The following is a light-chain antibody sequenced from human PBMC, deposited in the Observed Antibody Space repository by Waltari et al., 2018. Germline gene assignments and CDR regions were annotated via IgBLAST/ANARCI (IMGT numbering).Light chain of an antibody. V-gene: IGKV1-9*01. CDR2: GAS. Sequence: DIQLTQSHTFLSASVGDSCCITCLARQGANRYLAWFQQKPGKAPKVLVFGASTLQSGVPSRFSGSGSGTEFILTISSLQPEDIATYYCQQYQSYPITFGGGTKVETK. CDR1: QGANRY. CDR3: QQYQSYPIT. J-gene: IGKJ4*01.